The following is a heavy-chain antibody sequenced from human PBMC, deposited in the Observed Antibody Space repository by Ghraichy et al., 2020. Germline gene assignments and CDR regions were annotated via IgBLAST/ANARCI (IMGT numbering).Heavy chain of an antibody. V-gene: IGHV4-34*01. Sequence: SETLSLTCAVYGGSFSGFSWNWIRQPPGKGLEWIGEIDHSGSTNYNPSLKSRVTYSVDTSKNQFSLQLRSVTAADTAMYYWARSPSRWTANFDFWGQGGRLTVSS. D-gene: IGHD2-21*02. CDR3: ARSPSRWTANFDF. CDR2: IDHSGST. CDR1: GGSFSGFS. J-gene: IGHJ4*02.